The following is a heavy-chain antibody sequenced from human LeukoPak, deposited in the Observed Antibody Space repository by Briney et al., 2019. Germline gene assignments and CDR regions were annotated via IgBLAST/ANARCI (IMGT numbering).Heavy chain of an antibody. V-gene: IGHV3-23*01. CDR2: VSGGGGDT. CDR3: AKELIIQPTGTVAFDI. CDR1: GFTFSSNA. J-gene: IGHJ3*02. D-gene: IGHD1-1*01. Sequence: GGSVRLSCAASGFTFSSNAMSWVRQAPGKGLEWVSAVSGGGGDTYYADSFKGRFSISRDNSRNTVYLQMNSLRAEDMAVYFCAKELIIQPTGTVAFDIWGQGTMVTVSS.